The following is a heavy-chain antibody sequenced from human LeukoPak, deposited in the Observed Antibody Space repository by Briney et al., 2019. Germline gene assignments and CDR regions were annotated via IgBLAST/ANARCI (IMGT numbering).Heavy chain of an antibody. Sequence: SETLSLTCTVSGGSISSYYWSWIRQPPGKGLEWIGYIYYSGSTNYNPSLKSRVTISLDTSKNQFSLKLSSVTAADTAVYYCARSWREYYDILTGYSNLHFDYWGQGTLVTVSS. J-gene: IGHJ4*02. CDR2: IYYSGST. CDR3: ARSWREYYDILTGYSNLHFDY. CDR1: GGSISSYY. V-gene: IGHV4-59*01. D-gene: IGHD3-9*01.